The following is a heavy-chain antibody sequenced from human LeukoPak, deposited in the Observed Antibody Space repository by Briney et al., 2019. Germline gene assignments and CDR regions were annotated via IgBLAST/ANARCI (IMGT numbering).Heavy chain of an antibody. D-gene: IGHD6-6*01. Sequence: SETLSLTCAGYGWSFSGYYWSWIRQPPGKGLEWIGEINHSGSTNYNPSLKRRVTISVDTSKNQFSLKLSSVTAADTAVYYCARGLVGTDSRSSGGFYWGQGTLVTVSS. CDR3: ARGLVGTDSRSSGGFY. CDR1: GWSFSGYY. J-gene: IGHJ4*02. CDR2: INHSGST. V-gene: IGHV4-34*01.